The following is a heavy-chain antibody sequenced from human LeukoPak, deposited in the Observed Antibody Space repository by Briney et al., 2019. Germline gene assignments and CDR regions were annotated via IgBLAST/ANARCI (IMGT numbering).Heavy chain of an antibody. CDR1: GGTFSSYA. Sequence: SVKVSYKASGGTFSSYAISWVRQAPGQGLEWMGGIIPIFGTASYAQKFQGRVTITTDESTSTAYMELSSLRSEDTAVYYCARALRITGTTWRNWFDPWGQGTLVTVSS. J-gene: IGHJ5*02. CDR3: ARALRITGTTWRNWFDP. D-gene: IGHD1-7*01. CDR2: IIPIFGTA. V-gene: IGHV1-69*05.